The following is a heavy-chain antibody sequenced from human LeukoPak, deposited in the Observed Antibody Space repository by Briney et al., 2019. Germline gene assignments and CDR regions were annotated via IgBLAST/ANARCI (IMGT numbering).Heavy chain of an antibody. CDR3: ARDPPRYYDSSGYYDYYYGMDV. J-gene: IGHJ6*02. CDR2: IYSGGST. Sequence: GGSLRLSCAASGFTVSSNYMSWVRQAPGKGLEWVSVIYSGGSTYYADSVKGRFTISRDNSKNTLYLQMNSLRAEDTAVYYCARDPPRYYDSSGYYDYYYGMDVWGQGTTVTVSS. V-gene: IGHV3-53*01. D-gene: IGHD3-22*01. CDR1: GFTVSSNY.